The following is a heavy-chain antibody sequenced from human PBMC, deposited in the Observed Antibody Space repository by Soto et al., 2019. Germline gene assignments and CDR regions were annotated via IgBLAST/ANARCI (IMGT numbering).Heavy chain of an antibody. Sequence: VASVKVSCKASGFTFTSSAVQWVRQARGQRLERIGWIVVGSGNTNYAQKLQERVTITRDMSTSTAYMELSSLRYEDTAVYYCAGDLRYDSSGYSPPWGQGTMVTVSS. D-gene: IGHD3-22*01. J-gene: IGHJ3*01. CDR3: AGDLRYDSSGYSPP. V-gene: IGHV1-58*01. CDR1: GFTFTSSA. CDR2: IVVGSGNT.